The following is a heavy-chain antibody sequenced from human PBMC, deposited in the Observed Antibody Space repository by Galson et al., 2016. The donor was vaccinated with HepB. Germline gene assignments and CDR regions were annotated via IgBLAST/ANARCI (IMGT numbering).Heavy chain of an antibody. CDR3: ARDPASFYYDSRFHPHDY. CDR2: ITAGSTST. Sequence: SLRLSCAASGFTFRSHAMSWVRQAPGRGLEWVSSITAGSTSTFYADYVKGRFTMSRDNSKNTLYLQTNSLRAEVTAIYYCARDPASFYYDSRFHPHDYWGQGTLVTVSS. J-gene: IGHJ4*02. D-gene: IGHD3-22*01. V-gene: IGHV3-23*01. CDR1: GFTFRSHA.